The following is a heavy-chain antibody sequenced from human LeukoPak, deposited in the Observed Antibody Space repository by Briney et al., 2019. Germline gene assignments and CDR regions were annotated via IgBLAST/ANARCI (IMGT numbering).Heavy chain of an antibody. CDR2: ISYDGSNK. Sequence: PGRSLRLSCAASGFTFSSYGMHWVRQAPGKGLEWVAVISYDGSNKYYADSVKGRFTISRDNSKNTLYLQMNSLRAEDTAVYYCAVDSGWDDYYYYGMDVWGQGTTVTVSS. CDR1: GFTFSSYG. CDR3: AVDSGWDDYYYYGMDV. J-gene: IGHJ6*02. D-gene: IGHD6-19*01. V-gene: IGHV3-30*03.